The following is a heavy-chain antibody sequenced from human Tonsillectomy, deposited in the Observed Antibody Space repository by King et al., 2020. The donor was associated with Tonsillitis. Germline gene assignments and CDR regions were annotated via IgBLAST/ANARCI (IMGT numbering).Heavy chain of an antibody. CDR3: ARLEYYYDSSGYYPMDY. CDR1: GYSFTSYW. Sequence: QLVQSGAEVKNPGDSLKISFKVPGYSFTSYWTGWVRRMPGKGLRWRGTIYPGNSVPKSSPSFQGQVTISADKSISTAYLQWSSLKASDTAMYYCARLEYYYDSSGYYPMDYWGQGTLVTVSS. D-gene: IGHD3-22*01. V-gene: IGHV5-51*01. J-gene: IGHJ4*02. CDR2: IYPGNSVP.